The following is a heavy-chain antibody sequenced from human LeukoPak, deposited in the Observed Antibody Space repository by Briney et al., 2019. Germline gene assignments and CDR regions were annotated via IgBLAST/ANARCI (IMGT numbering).Heavy chain of an antibody. D-gene: IGHD5-18*01. V-gene: IGHV1-69*01. CDR1: GGTLSSYA. Sequence: SVKVSCKASGGTLSSYAISWVRQAPGQGLEWMGGIIPIFGTANYAQKFQGRVSITADESTSTAYMELSSLRSEDTAVYYCARGAPGYSAGADYFDYWGQGTLVTVSS. CDR2: IIPIFGTA. CDR3: ARGAPGYSAGADYFDY. J-gene: IGHJ4*02.